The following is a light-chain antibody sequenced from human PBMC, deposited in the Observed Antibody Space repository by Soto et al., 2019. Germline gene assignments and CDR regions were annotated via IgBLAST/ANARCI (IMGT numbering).Light chain of an antibody. J-gene: IGLJ1*01. CDR3: SAWDDSLKGYV. V-gene: IGLV1-47*01. CDR2: HNY. Sequence: QSVLTQPPSASGTPGQRVTISCSGSSSNIGSDFVYWYQQLPGTAPKLLIYHNYQRPSGVPDRFSGSKSGTSASLAISDLRSEDEGDYDCSAWDDSLKGYVFGAGTNLTVL. CDR1: SSNIGSDF.